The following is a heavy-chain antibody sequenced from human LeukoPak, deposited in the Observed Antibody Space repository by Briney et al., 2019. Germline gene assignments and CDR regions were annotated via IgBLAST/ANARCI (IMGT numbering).Heavy chain of an antibody. D-gene: IGHD3-10*01. Sequence: LTRGSLRLSCAASGFTFSSYGMSWVRQAPGKVLEWVSAISGSGGSTYYADSVKGRFTISRDNSKNTLYLQMNSLRAEDTAVYYCAKDRVRNWFDPWGQGTLVTVSS. CDR2: ISGSGGST. CDR1: GFTFSSYG. CDR3: AKDRVRNWFDP. J-gene: IGHJ5*02. V-gene: IGHV3-23*01.